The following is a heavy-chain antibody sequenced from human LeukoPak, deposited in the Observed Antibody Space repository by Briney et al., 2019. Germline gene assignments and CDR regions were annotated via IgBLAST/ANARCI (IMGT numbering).Heavy chain of an antibody. V-gene: IGHV3-66*01. J-gene: IGHJ6*02. CDR3: ARVESYCSSTSCRLYYYYGMDV. CDR2: IYSGGST. Sequence: GGSLRLSCAPSGFTFRSNYMSWVRHAPGKGLECVSVIYSGGSTNYSDSVKGRFTISRGNSKNTLYLQMNRLRAEDTAVYYCARVESYCSSTSCRLYYYYGMDVWGQGTTVTVSS. D-gene: IGHD2-2*01. CDR1: GFTFRSNY.